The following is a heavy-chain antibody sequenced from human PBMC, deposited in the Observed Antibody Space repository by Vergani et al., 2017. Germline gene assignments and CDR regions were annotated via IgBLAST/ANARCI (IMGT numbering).Heavy chain of an antibody. D-gene: IGHD4-17*01. CDR1: GYTFTDHY. CDR2: FDLEDGEK. CDR3: ATPQTVTTGGMEV. Sequence: EVQLVQSGAEVKKPGATMNISCKVSGYTFTDHYLHWVKQAPGKGLEWMGLFDLEDGEKILAGKFKGRVTIAADTSTDTAHLEFSSLRSEDTAVYYCATPQTVTTGGMEVWGQGTTVIVSS. V-gene: IGHV1-69-2*01. J-gene: IGHJ6*02.